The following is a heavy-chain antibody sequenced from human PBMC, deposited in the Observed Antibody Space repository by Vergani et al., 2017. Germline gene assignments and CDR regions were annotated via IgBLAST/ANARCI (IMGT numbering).Heavy chain of an antibody. Sequence: QVQLVESGGGVVQPGRSLRLSCAASGFTFSSYGMHWVRQAPGKGLEWVAVIWYDGSNKYYADSVEGRFTISRDNSKNTLYLQMNSLRAEDTAVYSCARGVVYAIYAFDIWGQGTMVTVSS. CDR3: ARGVVYAIYAFDI. CDR2: IWYDGSNK. CDR1: GFTFSSYG. D-gene: IGHD2-8*02. J-gene: IGHJ3*02. V-gene: IGHV3-33*01.